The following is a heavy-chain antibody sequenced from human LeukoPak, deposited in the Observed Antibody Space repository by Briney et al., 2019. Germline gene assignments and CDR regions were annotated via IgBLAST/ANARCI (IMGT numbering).Heavy chain of an antibody. CDR2: IYYSGST. Sequence: SETLSLTCTVSGGSISSSSYYWGWIRQPPGKGLEWIGSIYYSGSTYHNPSLKSRVTISVDTSKNQFSLKLSSVTAADTAVYYCARRRSGRAKWFGDPPTNYYYMDVWGKGTTVTVSS. CDR1: GGSISSSSYY. CDR3: ARRRSGRAKWFGDPPTNYYYMDV. J-gene: IGHJ6*03. D-gene: IGHD3-10*01. V-gene: IGHV4-39*07.